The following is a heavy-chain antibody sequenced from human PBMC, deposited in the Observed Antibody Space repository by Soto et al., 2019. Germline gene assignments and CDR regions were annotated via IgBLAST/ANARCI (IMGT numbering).Heavy chain of an antibody. CDR2: IIPILGIA. V-gene: IGHV1-69*08. CDR1: GGTFSSYT. CDR3: ARDACSGGSCYLNWFDP. D-gene: IGHD2-15*01. J-gene: IGHJ5*02. Sequence: QVQLVQSGAEVKKPGSSVKVSCKASGGTFSSYTISWVRQAPGQGLEWMGRIIPILGIANYAQKFQGRVTVTVDKATSTAYMELSSLSSEDTAVYYCARDACSGGSCYLNWFDPWGQGTLVTVSS.